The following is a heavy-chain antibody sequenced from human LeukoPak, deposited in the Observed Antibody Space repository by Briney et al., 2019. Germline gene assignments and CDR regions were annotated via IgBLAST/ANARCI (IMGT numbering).Heavy chain of an antibody. D-gene: IGHD3-22*01. CDR1: GFTFSSYG. J-gene: IGHJ4*02. V-gene: IGHV3-30*19. CDR2: IWYDGSNK. Sequence: GRSLRLSCAASGFTFSSYGMHWVRQAPGKGLEWVAVIWYDGSNKYYADSVKGRFTISRDNSRNTLFLQMNGLGAEDTAAYYCARSLRTSNGYQYYFDYWGQGTLVTVSS. CDR3: ARSLRTSNGYQYYFDY.